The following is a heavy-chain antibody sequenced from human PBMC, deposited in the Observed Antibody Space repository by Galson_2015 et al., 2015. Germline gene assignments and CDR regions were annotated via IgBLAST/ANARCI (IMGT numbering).Heavy chain of an antibody. CDR1: GFTFSSYE. CDR2: ISSSGSTI. J-gene: IGHJ6*03. D-gene: IGHD5/OR15-5a*01. CDR3: ARVVSAYYYYMDV. V-gene: IGHV3-48*03. Sequence: LRLSCAAPGFTFSSYEMNWVRQAPGKGLEWVSYISSSGSTIYYADSVKGRFTISRDNAKNSLYLQMNSLRAEDTAVYYCARVVSAYYYYMDVWGKGTTVTVSS.